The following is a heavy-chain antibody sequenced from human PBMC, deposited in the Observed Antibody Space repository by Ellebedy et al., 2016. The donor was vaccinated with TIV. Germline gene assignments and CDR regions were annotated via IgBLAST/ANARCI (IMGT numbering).Heavy chain of an antibody. CDR2: IKEDGSEK. Sequence: GGSLRLXXAASGFNFSRNGMSWVRQAPGKGLERVANIKEDGSEKKYVDSVKGRFPISRDNAKNSVYLQMNSLRDEDTAVYYCAGETYYFDYWGQGTLVTVSS. J-gene: IGHJ4*02. V-gene: IGHV3-7*04. CDR1: GFNFSRNG. CDR3: AGETYYFDY.